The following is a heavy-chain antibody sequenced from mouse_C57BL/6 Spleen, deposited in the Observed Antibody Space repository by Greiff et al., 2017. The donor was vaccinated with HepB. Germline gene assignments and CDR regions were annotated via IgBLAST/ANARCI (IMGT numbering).Heavy chain of an antibody. Sequence: VKLQQPGAELVKPGASVKLSCKASGYTFTSYWMHWVKQRPGRGLEWIGRIDPNSGGTKYNEKFKSKATLTVDKPSSTAYMQLSSLTSEDSAVYYCARYDTTVVVPFDYWGQGTTLTVSS. J-gene: IGHJ2*01. CDR1: GYTFTSYW. D-gene: IGHD1-1*01. CDR2: IDPNSGGT. CDR3: ARYDTTVVVPFDY. V-gene: IGHV1-72*01.